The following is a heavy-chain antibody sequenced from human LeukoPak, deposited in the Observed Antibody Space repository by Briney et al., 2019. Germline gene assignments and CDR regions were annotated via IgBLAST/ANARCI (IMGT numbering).Heavy chain of an antibody. Sequence: ASVKVSCKVSVYTLTELSMHWVRQAPGKGLEWMGGFDPEDGETIYAQKFQGRVTMTEDTSTDTAYMELSSLRSEDTAVYYCATFYGSGSYSVDWGQGTLVTVSS. CDR2: FDPEDGET. V-gene: IGHV1-24*01. CDR1: VYTLTELS. J-gene: IGHJ4*02. CDR3: ATFYGSGSYSVD. D-gene: IGHD3-10*01.